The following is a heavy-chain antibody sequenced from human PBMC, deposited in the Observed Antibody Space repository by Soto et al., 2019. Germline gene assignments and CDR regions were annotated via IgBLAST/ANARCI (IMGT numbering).Heavy chain of an antibody. CDR1: GFTFSSYG. D-gene: IGHD4-17*01. J-gene: IGHJ2*01. V-gene: IGHV3-30*18. CDR3: AKDYYGGNSADFDL. Sequence: QVQLVESGGGVVQPGRSLRLSCAASGFTFSSYGMHWVRQAPGKGLEWVAVISYDGSNKYYADSVKGRFTISRDNSKNTLYLQMNSLRAEETAVYYCAKDYYGGNSADFDLWGRGTLVTVSS. CDR2: ISYDGSNK.